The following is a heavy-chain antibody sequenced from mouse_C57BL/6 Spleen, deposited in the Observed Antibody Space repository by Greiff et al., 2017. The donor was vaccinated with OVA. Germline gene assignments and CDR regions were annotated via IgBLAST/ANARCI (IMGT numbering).Heavy chain of an antibody. D-gene: IGHD2-4*01. V-gene: IGHV1-82*01. CDR1: GYAFSSSW. Sequence: QVQLQQSGPELVKPGASVKISCKASGYAFSSSWMNWVKQRPGKGLEWIGRIYPGDGDTNYNGKFKGKATLTADKSSSTAYMQLSSLTSEDSAVYFCALYDYDGGYYDMDYWGQGTSVTVSS. CDR3: ALYDYDGGYYDMDY. CDR2: IYPGDGDT. J-gene: IGHJ4*01.